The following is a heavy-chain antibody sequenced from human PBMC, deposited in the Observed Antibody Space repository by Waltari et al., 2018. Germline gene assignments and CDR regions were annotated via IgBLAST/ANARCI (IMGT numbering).Heavy chain of an antibody. CDR2: IKQDGSEK. V-gene: IGHV3-7*01. J-gene: IGHJ4*02. D-gene: IGHD2-8*01. CDR3: ARAVRYCTNGVCSVPKDY. Sequence: EVQLVESGGGLVQPGGSLRLSCAASGFTFSSYCMSWVRQAPGKGLEWVANIKQDGSEKYYVDSVKGRFTISRDNAKNSLYLQMNSLRAEDTAVYYCARAVRYCTNGVCSVPKDYWGQGTLVTVSS. CDR1: GFTFSSYC.